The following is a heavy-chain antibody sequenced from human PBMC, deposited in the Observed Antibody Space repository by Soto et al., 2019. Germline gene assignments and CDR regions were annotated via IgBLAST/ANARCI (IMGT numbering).Heavy chain of an antibody. CDR2: IKSKTDGGTT. D-gene: IGHD3-3*01. CDR1: GFTFSNAW. J-gene: IGHJ4*02. V-gene: IGHV3-15*01. Sequence: EVQLVESGGGLVKPGGSLRLSCAASGFTFSNAWMSWVRQAPGKGLEWVGRIKSKTDGGTTDYAAPVKGRFTISRDDSKNTVFLQMNRLKTGDTAGYYCSHRPTYYDFWSGYTRDYWGQGTLVTVSS. CDR3: SHRPTYYDFWSGYTRDY.